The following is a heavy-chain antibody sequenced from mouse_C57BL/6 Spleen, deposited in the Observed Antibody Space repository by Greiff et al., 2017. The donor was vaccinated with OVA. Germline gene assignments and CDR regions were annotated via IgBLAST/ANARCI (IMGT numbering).Heavy chain of an antibody. CDR3: ARRGTSTVVFDY. Sequence: SGAELVRPGTSVKVSCKASGYAFTNYLIEWVKQRPGQGLEWIGVINPGSGGTNYNEKFKGKATLTADKSSSTAYMQLSSLTSEDSAVYFCARRGTSTVVFDYWGQGTTLTVSS. J-gene: IGHJ2*01. CDR1: GYAFTNYL. CDR2: INPGSGGT. V-gene: IGHV1-54*01. D-gene: IGHD1-1*01.